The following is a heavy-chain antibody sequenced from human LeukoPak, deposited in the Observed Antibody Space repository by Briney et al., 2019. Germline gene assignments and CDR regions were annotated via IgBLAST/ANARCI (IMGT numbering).Heavy chain of an antibody. D-gene: IGHD5-18*01. V-gene: IGHV4-34*01. CDR1: GGSFSGYY. CDR2: INHSGST. CDR3: VRTTEGGYTYDYFYYYYMDV. Sequence: NPSETLSLTCAVYGGSFSGYYWSWIRQPPGKGLEWIGEINHSGSTNYNPSLKSRVTISVDTSKNQFSLKLSSVTAADTAVYYCVRTTEGGYTYDYFYYYYMDVWGKGTTVTISS. J-gene: IGHJ6*03.